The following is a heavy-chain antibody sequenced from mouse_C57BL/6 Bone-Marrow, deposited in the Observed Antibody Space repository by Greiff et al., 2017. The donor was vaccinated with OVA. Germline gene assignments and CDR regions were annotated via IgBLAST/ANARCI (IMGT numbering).Heavy chain of an antibody. CDR1: GFTFSSYA. CDR3: AILGRVDY. J-gene: IGHJ2*01. CDR2: ISDGGSYT. Sequence: EVQLQQSGGGLVKPGGSLKLSCAASGFTFSSYAMSWVRQTPEKRLEWVATISDGGSYTYYPDNVKGRFTISRDNAKNNLYLQMSHLKSEDTAMYYCAILGRVDYWCQGTTLTVSS. V-gene: IGHV5-4*01. D-gene: IGHD4-1*01.